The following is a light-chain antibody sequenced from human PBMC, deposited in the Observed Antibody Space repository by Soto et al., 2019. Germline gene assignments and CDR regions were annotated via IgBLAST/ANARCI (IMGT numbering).Light chain of an antibody. Sequence: QSALTQPASVSGSPGQSITFSCTGTNSDVGGYNYVSWYQQYPGKAPKLMIYEVSNRPSGVSNRFSGFKSGSTASLTISGLQAEDEADYYCTSYTSDSTGVFGGGTKLTVL. V-gene: IGLV2-14*01. CDR3: TSYTSDSTGV. CDR2: EVS. CDR1: NSDVGGYNY. J-gene: IGLJ3*02.